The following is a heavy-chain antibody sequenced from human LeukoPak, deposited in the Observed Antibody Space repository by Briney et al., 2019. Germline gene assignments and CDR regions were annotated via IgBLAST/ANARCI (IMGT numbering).Heavy chain of an antibody. V-gene: IGHV3-23*01. CDR2: ISGSGSGGST. Sequence: GGSLRLSCAASGFTFSSSAMSWVRQAPGKGLEWVSSISGSGSGGSTYYADSVKGRFTISRDNSKNTLYLQMNSLRVGDTALYYCARLDTNTYYAPMDVWGTGTTVTVSS. J-gene: IGHJ6*04. CDR1: GFTFSSSA. D-gene: IGHD3-22*01. CDR3: ARLDTNTYYAPMDV.